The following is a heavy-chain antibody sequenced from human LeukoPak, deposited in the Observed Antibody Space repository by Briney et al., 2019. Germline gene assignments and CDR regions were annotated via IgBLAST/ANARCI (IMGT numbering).Heavy chain of an antibody. V-gene: IGHV3-23*01. D-gene: IGHD3-22*01. Sequence: PVGSLRLSCAASGFTFSSYAMSWVRQAPGKGLEWASAISGSGGSTYYADSVKGRFTISRDNSKNTLYLQMNSLRAEDTAVYYCAKDNYYDSSGYYDYWGQGTLVTVSS. CDR2: ISGSGGST. CDR1: GFTFSSYA. CDR3: AKDNYYDSSGYYDY. J-gene: IGHJ4*02.